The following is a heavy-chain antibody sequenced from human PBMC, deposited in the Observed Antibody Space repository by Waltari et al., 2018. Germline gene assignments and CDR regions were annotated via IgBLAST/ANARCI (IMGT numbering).Heavy chain of an antibody. V-gene: IGHV3-66*01. D-gene: IGHD3-16*01. CDR1: GLTVGNNY. Sequence: EVQLVESGGGLVQPGGSLRLPCTASGLTVGNNYMNWVRQAPGKGREWGSLIYSGGSTYYADSVKGRFTISRDSSKNTLYLQMNSLRAEDSAVYYCARDGNGGGVWGRGTTVTVSS. CDR3: ARDGNGGGV. J-gene: IGHJ6*02. CDR2: IYSGGST.